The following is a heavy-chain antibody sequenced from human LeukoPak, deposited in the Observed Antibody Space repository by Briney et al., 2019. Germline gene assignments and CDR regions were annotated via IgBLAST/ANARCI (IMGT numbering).Heavy chain of an antibody. CDR2: MSSSGAAI. Sequence: GGSLRLSCTGSGLTFSNYYMSWIRHARGKGLESVTFMSSSGAAIYYADSVKGRFTISRDNAKNSLFLQINSLRGDDTAVYFCARDVVKQYFGSATYDVWGQGTLVTVSS. CDR1: GLTFSNYY. CDR3: ARDVVKQYFGSATYDV. J-gene: IGHJ4*02. V-gene: IGHV3-11*01. D-gene: IGHD3-9*01.